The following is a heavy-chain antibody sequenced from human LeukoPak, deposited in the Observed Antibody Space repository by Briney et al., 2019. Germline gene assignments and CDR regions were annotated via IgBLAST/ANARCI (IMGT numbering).Heavy chain of an antibody. V-gene: IGHV3-48*04. CDR1: GFTFSSYS. Sequence: GGSLRLSCAASGFTFSSYSMNWVRQAPGKGLEWVSYISSSSSTIYYADSVKGRFTISRDNAKTSLYLQMNSLRAEDTAVYYCARDLSGIAGYTYGRGIDYWGQGTLVIVSS. J-gene: IGHJ4*02. CDR3: ARDLSGIAGYTYGRGIDY. CDR2: ISSSSSTI. D-gene: IGHD5-18*01.